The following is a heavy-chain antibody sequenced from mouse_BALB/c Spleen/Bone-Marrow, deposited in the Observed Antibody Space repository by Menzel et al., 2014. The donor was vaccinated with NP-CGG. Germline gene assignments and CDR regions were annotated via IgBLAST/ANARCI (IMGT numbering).Heavy chain of an antibody. CDR1: GYTFTSYW. CDR2: INPSNGRT. Sequence: LQESGAELVKPGASVKLSCKASGYTFTSYWMHWVKQRPGQGLEWIGEINPSNGRTNYNEKFKSKATLTVDKSSSTAYMQLSSLTSEDSAVYYCARCYYGNYFDYWGRGTTLTVSS. J-gene: IGHJ2*01. CDR3: ARCYYGNYFDY. V-gene: IGHV1S81*02. D-gene: IGHD2-1*01.